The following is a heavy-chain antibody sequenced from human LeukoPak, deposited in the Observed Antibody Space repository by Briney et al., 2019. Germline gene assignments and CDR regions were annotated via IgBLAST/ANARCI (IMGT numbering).Heavy chain of an antibody. J-gene: IGHJ4*02. CDR1: SGSISSYY. V-gene: IGHV4-59*01. Sequence: PSETLSLTCTVSSGSISSYYWSWNRQPPGKGLEWIGYTYYSGTTNYNTTLKGRVTILVDTSKNQFSLKLSSVTAADTAVYYCARDRYGGNSGEFDYWGQGTLVTVSS. CDR3: ARDRYGGNSGEFDY. CDR2: TYYSGTT. D-gene: IGHD4-23*01.